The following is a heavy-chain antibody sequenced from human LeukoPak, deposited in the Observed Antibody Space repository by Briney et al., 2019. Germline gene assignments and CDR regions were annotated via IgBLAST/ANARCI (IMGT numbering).Heavy chain of an antibody. CDR3: AKSRSAMVRGVIEY. V-gene: IGHV3-23*01. CDR2: ISPSGSA. CDR1: GFTFSNFA. D-gene: IGHD3-10*01. J-gene: IGHJ4*02. Sequence: PGGSLRLSCAASGFTFSNFAMSWVRQAPGKGLEWVSVISPSGSAYNADPVKGRFTIPRDNSKDTVYLQMDSLRAEDTATYYCAKSRSAMVRGVIEYWGQGTLVTVSS.